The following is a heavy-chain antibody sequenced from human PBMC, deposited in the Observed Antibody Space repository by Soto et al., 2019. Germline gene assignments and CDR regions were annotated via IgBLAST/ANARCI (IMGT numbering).Heavy chain of an antibody. J-gene: IGHJ4*02. CDR1: GGSINYNSYH. D-gene: IGHD2-2*01. CDR3: ARLVVVAPVANV. Sequence: SETLSLTCSVSGGSINYNSYHWGWIRQPPGQGLEWIGSIFYTGTTFYNPSLESRVTMSVDTSKNSFSLHLTSVTAADTAVYFCARLVVVAPVANVWGQGTLVTVSS. CDR2: IFYTGTT. V-gene: IGHV4-39*02.